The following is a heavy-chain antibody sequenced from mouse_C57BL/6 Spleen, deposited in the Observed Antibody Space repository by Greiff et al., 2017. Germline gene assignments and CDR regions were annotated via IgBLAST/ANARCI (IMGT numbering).Heavy chain of an antibody. CDR3: ARNGNYVGGYFDV. V-gene: IGHV1-52*01. Sequence: VQLQQPGAELVRPGSSVKLSCKASGYTFTSYWMHWVKQRPIQGLEWIGNIDPSDRETNYNQKFKDKATLTVDKSSSTAYMQLSSLTSMDSAVYYCARNGNYVGGYFDVWGTGTTVTVSS. D-gene: IGHD2-1*01. J-gene: IGHJ1*03. CDR1: GYTFTSYW. CDR2: IDPSDRET.